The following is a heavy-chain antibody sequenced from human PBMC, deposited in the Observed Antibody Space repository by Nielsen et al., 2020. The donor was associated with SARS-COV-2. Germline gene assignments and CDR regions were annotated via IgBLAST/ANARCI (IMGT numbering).Heavy chain of an antibody. CDR1: GFTFSGSA. J-gene: IGHJ3*02. CDR2: IRSKANSYAT. Sequence: GESLKISCAASGFTFSGSAMHWVRQASGKGLEWVGRIRSKANSYATAYAASVKGRFTISRDDSKNTAYLQMNSLKTEDTAVYYCTRVNPTSGSWFDALDIWGQGTVVTVSS. D-gene: IGHD6-13*01. CDR3: TRVNPTSGSWFDALDI. V-gene: IGHV3-73*01.